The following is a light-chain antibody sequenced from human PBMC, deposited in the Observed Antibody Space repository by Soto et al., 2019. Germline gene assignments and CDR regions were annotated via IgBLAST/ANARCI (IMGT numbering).Light chain of an antibody. CDR2: DTS. CDR1: QSLTSN. Sequence: EILLTQSPVTLSVSPGARATLSCRASQSLTSNLAWYQQRPGQAPRLLIYDTSTRATDVPARFSGSGSGTEFTLTIASLQSEDFATYYCQQYNSYPPTFGGGTKVEI. J-gene: IGKJ4*01. V-gene: IGKV3-15*01. CDR3: QQYNSYPPT.